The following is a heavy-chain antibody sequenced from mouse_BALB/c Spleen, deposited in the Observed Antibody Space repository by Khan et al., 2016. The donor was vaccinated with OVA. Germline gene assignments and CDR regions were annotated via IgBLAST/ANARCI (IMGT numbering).Heavy chain of an antibody. Sequence: EVQLQESGPGLVKPSQSLSLTCTVTGYSITSDYAWNWIRQFPGNKLEWMGHISYSGNTKYNPSLKSRISITRDTSKNQFFLQLNSVTTEDTATYYCARIYGEDFDYWGQGTTLTVSS. CDR1: GYSITSDYA. CDR3: ARIYGEDFDY. J-gene: IGHJ2*01. CDR2: ISYSGNT. V-gene: IGHV3-2*02. D-gene: IGHD1-1*01.